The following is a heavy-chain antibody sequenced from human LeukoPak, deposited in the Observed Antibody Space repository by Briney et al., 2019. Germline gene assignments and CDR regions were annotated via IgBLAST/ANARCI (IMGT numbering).Heavy chain of an antibody. D-gene: IGHD3-22*01. J-gene: IGHJ5*02. CDR2: INHSGST. V-gene: IGHV4-34*01. CDR1: GGSFSGYY. Sequence: KPSETLSLTCAVYGGSFSGYYWSWIRQPPGKGLEWIGEINHSGSTNYNPSLKSRVTISVDTSKNQFSLKLSSVTAADTAVYYCARAVGVVDPNWFDPWGQGTLVTVSS. CDR3: ARAVGVVDPNWFDP.